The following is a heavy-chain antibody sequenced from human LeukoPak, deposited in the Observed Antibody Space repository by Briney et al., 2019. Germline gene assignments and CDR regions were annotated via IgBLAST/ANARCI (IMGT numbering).Heavy chain of an antibody. V-gene: IGHV4-34*01. Sequence: SETLSLTCAVYGGSFSGYYWSWIRQPPGKGLEWIGEINHSGSTNYNPSLKSRVTISVDTSKNQFSLKLSSVTAADTAVYYCARGRGWLPYYFDYWGQGTLLTVSS. D-gene: IGHD5-12*01. CDR3: ARGRGWLPYYFDY. J-gene: IGHJ4*02. CDR1: GGSFSGYY. CDR2: INHSGST.